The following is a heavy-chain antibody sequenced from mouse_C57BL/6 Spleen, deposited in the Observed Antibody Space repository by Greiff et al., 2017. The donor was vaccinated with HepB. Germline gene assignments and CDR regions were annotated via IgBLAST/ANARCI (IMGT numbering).Heavy chain of an antibody. Sequence: QVQLKQSGAELVRPGASVTLSCKASGYTFTDYEMHWVKQTPVHGLEWIGAIDPETGGTAYNQKFKGKAILTADKSSSTAYMELRSLTSEDSAVYYCTRLRNPYAMDYWGQGTSVTVSS. CDR1: GYTFTDYE. CDR3: TRLRNPYAMDY. J-gene: IGHJ4*01. V-gene: IGHV1-15*01. CDR2: IDPETGGT.